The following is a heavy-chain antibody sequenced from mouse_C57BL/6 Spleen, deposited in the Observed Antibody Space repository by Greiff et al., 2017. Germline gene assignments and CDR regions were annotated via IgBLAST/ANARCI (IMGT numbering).Heavy chain of an antibody. Sequence: EVQVVESGGGLVKPGGSLKLSCAASGFTFSSYSMSWVRQTPEKRLEWVATISGGGGNTYYPDSVKGRFTITRDNAKNTLYLQMSRLCSEDAALYYGARQGYIPYWYFDVWGKGTTVTVSS. CDR3: ARQGYIPYWYFDV. D-gene: IGHD1-3*01. V-gene: IGHV5-9*01. CDR1: GFTFSSYS. CDR2: ISGGGGNT. J-gene: IGHJ1*03.